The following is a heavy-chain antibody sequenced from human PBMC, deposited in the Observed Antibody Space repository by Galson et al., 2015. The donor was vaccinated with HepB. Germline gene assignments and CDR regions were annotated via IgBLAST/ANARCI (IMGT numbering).Heavy chain of an antibody. CDR2: INHIGGT. J-gene: IGHJ4*02. Sequence: ETLSLTCAVSGGSFSGLYWTWIRQSPDKGLEWIGEINHIGGTNYKPSLKSRATLSVDTSRKQFSLKLRSLNAADKAVYYCARRGGSRLTATFDLWGQGVVVTVSS. CDR3: ARRGGSRLTATFDL. V-gene: IGHV4-34*01. CDR1: GGSFSGLY. D-gene: IGHD2-15*01.